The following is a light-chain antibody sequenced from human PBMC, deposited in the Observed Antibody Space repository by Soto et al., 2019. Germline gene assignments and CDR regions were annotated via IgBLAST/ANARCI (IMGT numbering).Light chain of an antibody. J-gene: IGKJ1*01. CDR2: GAS. Sequence: EIVLTQSPGTLSLSPGERATLSCRASQSVSSSYLAWYQQKPGQAPRLLIYGASSRATGIPDRFSGSGSGTDFTLTISRLEPEDFAVYYCQQYGSSTPWTFGQGIKVDIK. CDR3: QQYGSSTPWT. V-gene: IGKV3-20*01. CDR1: QSVSSSY.